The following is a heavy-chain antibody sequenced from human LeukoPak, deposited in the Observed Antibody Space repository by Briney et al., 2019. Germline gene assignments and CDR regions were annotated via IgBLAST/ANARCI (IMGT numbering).Heavy chain of an antibody. CDR3: AKKVAGIYAFDI. CDR2: ITTSAGT. V-gene: IGHV3-23*01. CDR1: GFTFSSFW. Sequence: GGSLRLSCAASGFTFSSFWMHWVRQAPGKGLHWVSSITTSAGTNYADSVKGRFTISRDNSKNTLYLQMNSLRAEDTAVYYCAKKVAGIYAFDIWGQGTMVTVS. J-gene: IGHJ3*02.